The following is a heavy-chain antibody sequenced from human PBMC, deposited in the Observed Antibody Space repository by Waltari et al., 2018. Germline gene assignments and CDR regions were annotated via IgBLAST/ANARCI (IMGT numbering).Heavy chain of an antibody. CDR3: ARDEGGDV. CDR1: GPTFSSYS. V-gene: IGHV3-21*01. D-gene: IGHD2-15*01. Sequence: LVESGRFSLHPGGSLRLSCAPPGPTFSSYSSRWVLQAPGKGLEWVSSISSSSSYIYYADSVKGRFTISRDNAKNSLYLQMNSLRAEDTAVYYCARDEGGDVWGKGTTVTVSS. CDR2: ISSSSSYI. J-gene: IGHJ6*04.